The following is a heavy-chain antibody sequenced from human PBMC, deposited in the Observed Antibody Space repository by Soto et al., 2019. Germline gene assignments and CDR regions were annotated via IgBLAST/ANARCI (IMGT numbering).Heavy chain of an antibody. D-gene: IGHD2-21*01. J-gene: IGHJ5*02. CDR2: IKQDGSDK. CDR3: ATSMRHTSDP. Sequence: EVQVLESGGGLVQPGGSLRLSCAASGFTFGIHWMTWVRQVPGKGLEWVANIKQDGSDKYYVDSVKGRFIISRDNAKDSLYLQMHSLRVEDPAVYDCATSMRHTSDPWGQGALVTV. CDR1: GFTFGIHW. V-gene: IGHV3-7*01.